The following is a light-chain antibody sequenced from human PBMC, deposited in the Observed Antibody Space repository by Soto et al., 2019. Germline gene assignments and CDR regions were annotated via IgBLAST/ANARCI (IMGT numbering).Light chain of an antibody. CDR2: YNN. CDR3: AAWDDSLKALV. V-gene: IGLV1-44*01. Sequence: QSVLTQPPSASGTPGQRITISCSGRTSNIGSNIVAWYQHLPGTAPKLLIYYNNQRPSGVPDRFFGSKSGTSASLAISGLQPDDESHYYCAAWDDSLKALVFGGGTKLTVL. CDR1: TSNIGSNI. J-gene: IGLJ3*02.